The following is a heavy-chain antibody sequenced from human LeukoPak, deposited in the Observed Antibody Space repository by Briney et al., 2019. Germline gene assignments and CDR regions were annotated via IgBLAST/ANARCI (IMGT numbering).Heavy chain of an antibody. J-gene: IGHJ4*02. V-gene: IGHV4-34*01. D-gene: IGHD6-13*01. CDR1: GGSFSGYY. CDR3: AKSGYSSSWYPRY. Sequence: NPSETLSLTCAVYGGSFSGYYWSWIRQPPGKGLEWIGEINHSGSTNYNPSLKSRVTISVDTSKNQFSLKLSSVTAADTAAYYCAKSGYSSSWYPRYWGQGTLVTVSS. CDR2: INHSGST.